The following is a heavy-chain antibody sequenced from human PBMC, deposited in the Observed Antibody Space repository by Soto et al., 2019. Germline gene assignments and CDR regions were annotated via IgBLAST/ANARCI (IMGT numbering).Heavy chain of an antibody. D-gene: IGHD1-7*01. Sequence: QVQLQESGPGLVKPSQTLSLTCTVSGGSISSGDYYWSWVRQPPGKVLEWIGYIYYSGSTSYNPSLKSLVTISVDTSRDQFPLKLSSVTAADTAVYYCARDNGIAGTGVFDYWGRGTLVTVCS. V-gene: IGHV4-30-4*01. CDR1: GGSISSGDYY. CDR2: IYYSGST. CDR3: ARDNGIAGTGVFDY. J-gene: IGHJ4*02.